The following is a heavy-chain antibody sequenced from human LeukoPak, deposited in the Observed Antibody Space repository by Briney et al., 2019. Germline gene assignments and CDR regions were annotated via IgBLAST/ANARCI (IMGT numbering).Heavy chain of an antibody. J-gene: IGHJ6*03. CDR1: GGSISSSSYY. Sequence: SETLSLTCTVSGGSISSSSYYWGWIRQPPGKGLEWIGGIYYSGSTYYNPSLKSRVTISVDTSKNQFSLKLSSVTVADTAVYYCARVDYYYYMDVWGKGTTVTVSS. CDR2: IYYSGST. V-gene: IGHV4-39*07. CDR3: ARVDYYYYMDV.